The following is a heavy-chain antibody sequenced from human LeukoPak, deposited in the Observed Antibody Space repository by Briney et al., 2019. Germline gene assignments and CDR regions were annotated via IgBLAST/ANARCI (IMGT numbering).Heavy chain of an antibody. Sequence: PSETLSLTCTVSGGSISSGSYYWSWIRQPAGKGLEWIGRIYTSGSTNYNPSLKSRVTISADTSKNQFSLKLSSVTAADTAVYYCARGGPALFDYWGQGALVTVSS. J-gene: IGHJ4*02. CDR2: IYTSGST. V-gene: IGHV4-61*02. CDR3: ARGGPALFDY. CDR1: GGSISSGSYY. D-gene: IGHD6-25*01.